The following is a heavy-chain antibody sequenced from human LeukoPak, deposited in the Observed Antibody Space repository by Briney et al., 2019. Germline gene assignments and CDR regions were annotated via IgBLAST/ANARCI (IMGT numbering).Heavy chain of an antibody. CDR1: GFTFSSYA. Sequence: GGSLRLSCAVSGFTFSSYAISWVRQAPGKGLEWVSSISSSSSYIYYADSVKGRFTISRDNAKNSLYLQMNSLRAEDTAVYYCARELELRGFDYCGQGTLVTVSS. CDR2: ISSSSSYI. CDR3: ARELELRGFDY. V-gene: IGHV3-21*01. J-gene: IGHJ4*02. D-gene: IGHD1-7*01.